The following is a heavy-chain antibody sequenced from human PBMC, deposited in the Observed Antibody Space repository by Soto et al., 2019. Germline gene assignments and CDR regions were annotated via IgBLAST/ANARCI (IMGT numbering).Heavy chain of an antibody. Sequence: GGSLRLSCAASGITVSSNYMSWVRQAPGKGLEWVSVIYSGGSTYYADSVKGRFTISRDNSKNTLYLQMNSLRAEDTAVYYCARDGYSRGLYYYYYGMDVWGQGTTVTVSS. D-gene: IGHD6-19*01. CDR1: GITVSSNY. V-gene: IGHV3-66*01. J-gene: IGHJ6*02. CDR2: IYSGGST. CDR3: ARDGYSRGLYYYYYGMDV.